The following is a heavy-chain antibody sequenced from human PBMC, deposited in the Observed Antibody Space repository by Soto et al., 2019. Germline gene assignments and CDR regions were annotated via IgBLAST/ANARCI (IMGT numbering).Heavy chain of an antibody. J-gene: IGHJ6*02. Sequence: EVQLVESGGRLIQPGGSLRLSCAGSGFTFSSYEMNWVRQAPGKGLEWVSYISSSGSTIYYADSVKGRFTISRDNAKNSLYLQMNSLRAEDTAVYYCARGGEQLVRFYYYYYGMDVWGQGTTVTVSS. CDR1: GFTFSSYE. CDR2: ISSSGSTI. CDR3: ARGGEQLVRFYYYYYGMDV. V-gene: IGHV3-48*03. D-gene: IGHD6-6*01.